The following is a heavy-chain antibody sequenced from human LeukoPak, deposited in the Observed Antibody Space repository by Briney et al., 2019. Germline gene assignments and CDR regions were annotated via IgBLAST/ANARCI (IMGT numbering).Heavy chain of an antibody. CDR1: GFTFSSYW. V-gene: IGHV3-21*01. J-gene: IGHJ3*02. Sequence: GGSLRLSCAASGFTFSSYWMHWVRQAPGKGLEWVSLISSSSSYIYYADSVKGRFTISRDNAKNSLYLQMNILRVEDTAVYYCAREGLIRFRDAFDIWGQGTMVTVSS. CDR2: ISSSSSYI. CDR3: AREGLIRFRDAFDI. D-gene: IGHD3-3*01.